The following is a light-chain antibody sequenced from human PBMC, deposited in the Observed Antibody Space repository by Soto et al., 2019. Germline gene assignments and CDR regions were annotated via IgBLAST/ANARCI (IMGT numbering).Light chain of an antibody. Sequence: DIQMTQSPATVSASVGDRVTITCRASHNINYWLAWYQQRPGSAPKLLIYDVSTLQSGVPSRFSGSHSGTEFTLTISTLQPDDFATYYCQQYINRWTFGQGTKVDIK. V-gene: IGKV1-5*01. CDR3: QQYINRWT. J-gene: IGKJ1*01. CDR1: HNINYW. CDR2: DVS.